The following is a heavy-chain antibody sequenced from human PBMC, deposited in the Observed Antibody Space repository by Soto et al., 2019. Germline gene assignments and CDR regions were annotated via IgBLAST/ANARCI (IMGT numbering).Heavy chain of an antibody. D-gene: IGHD6-19*01. CDR2: VSHDGRNT. J-gene: IGHJ4*02. CDR3: AKGGRQWLVTSVFNY. V-gene: IGHV3-30*18. CDR1: GFTFSDYA. Sequence: VQLVESGGGVVQPGRSLRLSCAASGFTFSDYAMHWVRQAPGKGLEWVAVVSHDGRNTHYADSVKGRFTISRDSSKNTVSLAMSSLLAEDTAVYYCAKGGRQWLVTSVFNYWCQGDLVTVSS.